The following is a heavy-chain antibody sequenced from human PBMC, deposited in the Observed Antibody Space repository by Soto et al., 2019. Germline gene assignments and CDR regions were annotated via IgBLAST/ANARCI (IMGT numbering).Heavy chain of an antibody. Sequence: PAETLSLTCPVSGASISSSIYYWGWIRQPPGKGLEWIGSIYYSGSTYYNPSLKSRVTISVDTSKNQFSLKLSSVTAADTAVYYCARQTTLAARPHLGLYYYGMDVWGQGTTVT. CDR3: ARQTTLAARPHLGLYYYGMDV. D-gene: IGHD6-6*01. CDR2: IYYSGST. J-gene: IGHJ6*02. V-gene: IGHV4-39*01. CDR1: GASISSSIYY.